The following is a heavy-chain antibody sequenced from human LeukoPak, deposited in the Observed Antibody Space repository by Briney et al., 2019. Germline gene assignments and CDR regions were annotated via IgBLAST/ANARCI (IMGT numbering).Heavy chain of an antibody. Sequence: GGSLRLSCAASGFTFSDYYMNWIRQAPGKGLEWVSYISSSGTTIYYADSVKGRFTISRDNAKNSLYLQMNSLRAEDTAVYYCARDSKRRIPYYMDVWGKGTTVAVSS. V-gene: IGHV3-11*04. CDR2: ISSSGTTI. CDR1: GFTFSDYY. CDR3: ARDSKRRIPYYMDV. J-gene: IGHJ6*03.